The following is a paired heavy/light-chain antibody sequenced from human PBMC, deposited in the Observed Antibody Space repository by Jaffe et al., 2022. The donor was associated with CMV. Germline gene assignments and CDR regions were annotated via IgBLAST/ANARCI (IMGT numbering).Light chain of an antibody. Sequence: DIRLTQSPSSLSASVGDRVTITCRASDNIGNFLNWYQQKPGKAPNLLISSASDLQSGVPSRFGGSGSGTEFTLTITSLQPEDFATYYCQQSYTTLTFGPGTKVDLK. V-gene: IGKV1-39*01. CDR1: DNIGNF. CDR2: SAS. CDR3: QQSYTTLT. J-gene: IGKJ3*01.
Heavy chain of an antibody. Sequence: QVQLQESGPRLVKPSETLSLTCTVSGASITSYYWSWVRQTPGKGLEWIGYIYYSGATNYSPSLKSRVTISLDTSKSQFSLRLNSVTAADTAVYYCAARIVGATSPFVYWGHGTLVTVSS. CDR1: GASITSYY. J-gene: IGHJ4*01. V-gene: IGHV4-59*01. CDR2: IYYSGAT. D-gene: IGHD1-26*01. CDR3: AARIVGATSPFVY.